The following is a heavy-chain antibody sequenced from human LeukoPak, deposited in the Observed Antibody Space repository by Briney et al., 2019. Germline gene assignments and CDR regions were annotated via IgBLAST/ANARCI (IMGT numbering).Heavy chain of an antibody. V-gene: IGHV1-18*01. CDR1: GYTFTSYG. D-gene: IGHD4/OR15-4a*01. Sequence: ASVKVSCKASGYTFTSYGISWVRQAPGQGLECMGWISAYNGNTNYAQKLQGRVTMTTDTSTSTAYMELRSLRSDDTAVYYCARDYLWGFTDAFDIWGQGTMVTVSS. J-gene: IGHJ3*02. CDR2: ISAYNGNT. CDR3: ARDYLWGFTDAFDI.